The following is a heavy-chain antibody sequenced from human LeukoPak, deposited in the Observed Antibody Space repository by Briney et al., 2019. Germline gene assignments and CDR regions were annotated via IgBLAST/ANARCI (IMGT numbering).Heavy chain of an antibody. J-gene: IGHJ4*02. CDR2: ITIGGSET. Sequence: GGSLRLSCAVSGLTFSNHAMTWVRQAPGKGLEWVSSITIGGSETFYADSVKGRFTISRDNSRNTLYLQMNSLRAEGTAMYYCAQEIRPNDYWGRGTLVTVSS. CDR3: AQEIRPNDY. V-gene: IGHV3-23*01. D-gene: IGHD4-17*01. CDR1: GLTFSNHA.